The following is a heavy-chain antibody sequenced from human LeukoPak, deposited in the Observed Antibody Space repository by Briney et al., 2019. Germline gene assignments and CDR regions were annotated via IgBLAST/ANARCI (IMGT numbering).Heavy chain of an antibody. Sequence: PSQTLSLTCTVSGGSISSGGYYWSWIRQHPGKGLEWTGYIYYSGSTYYNPSLKSRVTISVDTSKNQFSLKLSSVTAADTAVYYCARFSDVLRYFDLWGQGTLVTVSS. V-gene: IGHV4-31*03. D-gene: IGHD3-9*01. J-gene: IGHJ4*02. CDR2: IYYSGST. CDR1: GGSISSGGYY. CDR3: ARFSDVLRYFDL.